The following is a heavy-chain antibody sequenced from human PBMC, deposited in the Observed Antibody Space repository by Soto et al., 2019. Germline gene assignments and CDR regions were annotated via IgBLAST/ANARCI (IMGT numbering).Heavy chain of an antibody. CDR2: ISYDGSNK. CDR3: ARVAGEKHYSGSAMTY. CDR1: GFTFSSYA. J-gene: IGHJ4*02. Sequence: QVQLVESGGGVVQPGRSLRLSCSASGFTFSSYAMHWVRQAPGKGLEWVAIISYDGSNKYFADSVKGRFTISRDNSKNTLYLQMYSLTTEDTAIYYCARVAGEKHYSGSAMTYWGQGILVTVSS. V-gene: IGHV3-30-3*01. D-gene: IGHD3-10*01.